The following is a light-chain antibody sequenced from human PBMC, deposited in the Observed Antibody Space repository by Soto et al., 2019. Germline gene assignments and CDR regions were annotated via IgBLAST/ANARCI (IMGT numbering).Light chain of an antibody. CDR2: AAS. CDR1: QTVPSR. V-gene: IGKV3-20*01. CDR3: KQYGSSIT. J-gene: IGKJ5*01. Sequence: EIVLTQSPATLSVSPGEGVNLSCRASQTVPSRIAWYQQQPGQAPRLLTYAASTRATGVQDRFSGSGSGTDSTLTINRLEPEDFAVYYCKQYGSSITFGQGTRLEIK.